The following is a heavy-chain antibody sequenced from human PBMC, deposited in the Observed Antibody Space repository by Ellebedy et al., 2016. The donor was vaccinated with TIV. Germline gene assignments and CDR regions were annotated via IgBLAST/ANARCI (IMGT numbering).Heavy chain of an antibody. J-gene: IGHJ4*02. CDR2: ITSDGSDI. CDR3: ARVVAAAGRSGGGDY. V-gene: IGHV3-74*03. CDR1: GFTFSSYW. D-gene: IGHD6-13*01. Sequence: HTGGSLRLSCAASGFTFSSYWMHWVRQAPGKGLEWVSRITSDGSDIAYADSVRGRVTTSRDNAKNPLYLQMNSLRADDTAVYYCARVVAAAGRSGGGDYWGQGTPVTVSS.